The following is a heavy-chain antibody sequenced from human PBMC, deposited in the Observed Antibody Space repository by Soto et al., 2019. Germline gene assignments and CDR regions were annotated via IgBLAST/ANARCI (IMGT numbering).Heavy chain of an antibody. CDR3: TTPVAYSSSWYGRDY. Sequence: PGGSLRLSCAASGFTFSNAWMSWVRQAPGKGLEWVGRSKSKTDGGKTDYAAPVKGRFTISRDDSKNTLYLQMNSLKPEDTAVYYCTTPVAYSSSWYGRDYWGQGTLVTVSS. J-gene: IGHJ4*02. CDR2: SKSKTDGGKT. V-gene: IGHV3-15*01. CDR1: GFTFSNAW. D-gene: IGHD6-13*01.